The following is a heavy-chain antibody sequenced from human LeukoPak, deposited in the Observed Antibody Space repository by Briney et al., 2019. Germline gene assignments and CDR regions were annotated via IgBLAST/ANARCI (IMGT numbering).Heavy chain of an antibody. CDR1: GGSISSYY. CDR2: ISGSGGST. CDR3: AKEVYDSSGYYSQYFDY. V-gene: IGHV3-23*01. D-gene: IGHD3-22*01. J-gene: IGHJ4*02. Sequence: PSETLSLTCTVSGGSISSYYWSWVRQAPGKGLEWVSAISGSGGSTYYADSVKGRFTISRDNSKNTLYLQMNSLRAEDTAVYYCAKEVYDSSGYYSQYFDYWGQGTLVTVSS.